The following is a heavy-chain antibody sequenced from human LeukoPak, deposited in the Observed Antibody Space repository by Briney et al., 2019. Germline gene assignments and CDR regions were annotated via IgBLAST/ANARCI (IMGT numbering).Heavy chain of an antibody. D-gene: IGHD5-12*01. CDR2: ITQTGGVT. CDR3: AKGRRATTGPTLMDV. CDR1: GFTFSSYP. V-gene: IGHV3-23*01. J-gene: IGHJ6*03. Sequence: GGSLRLSCAASGFTFSSYPMYWVRQAPGKGLEWVSVITQTGGVTYYSDSVKGRFTISRDNSENTLFLQMSSLTVEDTAVYYCAKGRRATTGPTLMDVWGKGTTVIVSS.